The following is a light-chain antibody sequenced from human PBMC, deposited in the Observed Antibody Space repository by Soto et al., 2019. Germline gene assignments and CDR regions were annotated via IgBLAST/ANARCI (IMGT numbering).Light chain of an antibody. CDR3: ATWDRSLSVGV. V-gene: IGLV1-51*02. Sequence: QPVLTQPPSVSATPGQKVTISCSGSSSNFGSNSVSWYQQLPGTAPKLLVYETNRRPSGIPDRFSGSKSGTSATLGITGLQTGDEADYYCATWDRSLSVGVFGTGTQLTVL. CDR1: SSNFGSNS. J-gene: IGLJ1*01. CDR2: ETN.